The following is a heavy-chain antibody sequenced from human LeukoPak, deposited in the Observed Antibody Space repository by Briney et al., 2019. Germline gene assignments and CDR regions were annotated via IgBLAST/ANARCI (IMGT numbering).Heavy chain of an antibody. D-gene: IGHD5-18*01. V-gene: IGHV3-30-3*01. CDR1: GFTVSSNY. CDR3: ARGRYNYGISFYFHY. Sequence: GGSLRLSCVVSGFTVSSNYMSWFRQAPGKGLEWVAVLSYDGSKAYYADSVKGRFTISRDNSKNTLYLQMNSLRAEDTAVYYCARGRYNYGISFYFHYWGQGTLVTVSS. CDR2: LSYDGSKA. J-gene: IGHJ4*02.